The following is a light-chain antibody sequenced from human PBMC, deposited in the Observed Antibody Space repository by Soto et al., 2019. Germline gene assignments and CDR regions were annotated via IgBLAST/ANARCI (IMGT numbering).Light chain of an antibody. CDR3: QQGYSTPRT. Sequence: EIMLTQSPGTLSLSPGERATLSCRSSQSVSSSYLAWYQQKPGQTPRLIIYGASGRADGIPHRFSGSGSGTDFTLTISSLQPEDFATYYCQQGYSTPRTFGQGTRLEIK. CDR1: QSVSSSY. J-gene: IGKJ5*01. CDR2: GAS. V-gene: IGKV3-20*01.